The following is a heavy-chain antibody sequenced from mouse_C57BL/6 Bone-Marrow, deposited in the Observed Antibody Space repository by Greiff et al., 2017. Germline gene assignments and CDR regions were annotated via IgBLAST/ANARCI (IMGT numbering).Heavy chain of an antibody. Sequence: EVHLVESGGGLVQPGGSLKLSCAASGFTFSDYGMAWVRQAPRKGPEWVAFISNLAYSIYYADTVTGRFTISRENAKNTLYLEMSSLRSEDTAMYYCARHAYYSNYGFAYWGQGTLVTVSA. J-gene: IGHJ3*01. CDR1: GFTFSDYG. V-gene: IGHV5-15*01. D-gene: IGHD2-5*01. CDR3: ARHAYYSNYGFAY. CDR2: ISNLAYSI.